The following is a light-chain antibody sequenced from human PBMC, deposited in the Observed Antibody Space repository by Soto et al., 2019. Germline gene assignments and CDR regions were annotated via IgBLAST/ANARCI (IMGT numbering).Light chain of an antibody. Sequence: SYELTQPPSVSVSPGQTASITCSGGKLGDKYACWYQQKPGQSPVLVIYQDSKRPSGIPERFSGSNSGNTATLTISGTQAMDEADYYCQAWDISTGVFGTGTKVTVL. CDR1: KLGDKY. CDR2: QDS. J-gene: IGLJ1*01. CDR3: QAWDISTGV. V-gene: IGLV3-1*01.